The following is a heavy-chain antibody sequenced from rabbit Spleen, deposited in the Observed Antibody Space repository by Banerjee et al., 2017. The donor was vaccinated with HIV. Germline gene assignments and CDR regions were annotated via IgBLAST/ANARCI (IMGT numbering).Heavy chain of an antibody. CDR2: IDSGSSGFT. CDR3: VREVYHILGL. J-gene: IGHJ6*01. Sequence: QSLEESGGDLVKPGASLTLTCTASGVSFSLSSYMCWVRQAPGKGLEWIACIDSGSSGFTYFATWAIGRFTISKPSSTTVTLQMTRLTAADTATYFCVREVYHILGLWGPGTLVTVS. V-gene: IGHV1S40*01. D-gene: IGHD1-1*01. CDR1: GVSFSLSSY.